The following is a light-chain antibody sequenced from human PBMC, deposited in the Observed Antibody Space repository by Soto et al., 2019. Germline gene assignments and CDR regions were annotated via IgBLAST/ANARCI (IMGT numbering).Light chain of an antibody. Sequence: DIQMTQSPSSLSASVGDRVTITCRASQSISSYLNWYQQKPGKAPKLLIYAASSLQSGVPSWFSGSGSGTDFTLTISSLQPEDFATYYWQQSYSTPPWTFGQGTKVEIK. CDR1: QSISSY. CDR3: QQSYSTPPWT. CDR2: AAS. J-gene: IGKJ1*01. V-gene: IGKV1-39*01.